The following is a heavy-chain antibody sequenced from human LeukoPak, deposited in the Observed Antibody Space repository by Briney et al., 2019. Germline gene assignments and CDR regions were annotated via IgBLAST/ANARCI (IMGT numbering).Heavy chain of an antibody. CDR3: ARVSSSNHAFDI. D-gene: IGHD6-6*01. J-gene: IGHJ3*02. CDR1: GGSISSYY. CDR2: IYYSGST. V-gene: IGHV4-59*08. Sequence: SETLSLTCTVSGGSISSYYWSWIRQPPGKGLEWIGYIYYSGSTNYNPSLKSRVTISVETSKNQFSLKLSSVTAADTAVYYCARVSSSNHAFDIWGQGTMVTVSS.